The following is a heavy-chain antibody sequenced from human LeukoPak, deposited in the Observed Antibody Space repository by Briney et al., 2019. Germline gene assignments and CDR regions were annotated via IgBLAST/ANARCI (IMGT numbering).Heavy chain of an antibody. CDR1: GYTFTSYG. D-gene: IGHD5-24*01. J-gene: IGHJ4*02. CDR3: ARAERRWLQYRYYFDY. CDR2: ISAYNGNT. Sequence: ASVKVCCKASGYTFTSYGISWVRQAPGQGLEWMGWISAYNGNTNYAQKLQGRVTMTTDTSTSTAYMELRSLRSDDTAVYYCARAERRWLQYRYYFDYWGQGTLVTVSS. V-gene: IGHV1-18*01.